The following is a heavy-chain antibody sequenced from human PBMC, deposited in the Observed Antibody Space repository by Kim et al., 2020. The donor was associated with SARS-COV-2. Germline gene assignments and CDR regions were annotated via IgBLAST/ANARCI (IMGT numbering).Heavy chain of an antibody. CDR1: GYTFTSYY. J-gene: IGHJ6*02. V-gene: IGHV1-46*01. CDR2: INPSGGST. Sequence: ASVKVSCKASGYTFTSYYMHWVRQAPGQGLEWMGIINPSGGSTSYAQKFQGRVTMTRDTSTSTVYMELSSLRSEDTAVYYCARDPLLFVTAIRSGGMDVWGQGTTVTVSS. D-gene: IGHD2-21*02. CDR3: ARDPLLFVTAIRSGGMDV.